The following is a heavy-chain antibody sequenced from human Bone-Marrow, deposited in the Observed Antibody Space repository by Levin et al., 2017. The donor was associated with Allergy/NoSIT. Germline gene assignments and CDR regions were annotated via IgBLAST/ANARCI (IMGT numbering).Heavy chain of an antibody. CDR2: IIPILGIA. CDR1: GGTFSSYA. J-gene: IGHJ1*01. CDR3: ARDELYTGGAGDGDFEH. Sequence: SVKVSCKASGGTFSSYAISWVRQAPGQGLEWMGRIIPILGIANYAQKFQGRVTITTDTSTSTAYMELSSLRSEDTAVYYCARDELYTGGAGDGDFEHWGQGTLVTVSS. V-gene: IGHV1-69*04. D-gene: IGHD3-3*01.